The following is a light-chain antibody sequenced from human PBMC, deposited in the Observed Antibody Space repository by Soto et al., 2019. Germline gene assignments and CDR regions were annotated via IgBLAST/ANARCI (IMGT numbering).Light chain of an antibody. V-gene: IGKV1-9*01. CDR3: QQHNSFPRS. J-gene: IGKJ2*01. Sequence: DIQLTQSPSFLSASVGDRVTIACRASQGIIRFLVWYQQKPVKAPKVLIYAASTLQSGVPSRFSGSGWGTEFARTISSLPPEDYAIYYSQQHNSFPRSFGQGTKLEIK. CDR2: AAS. CDR1: QGIIRF.